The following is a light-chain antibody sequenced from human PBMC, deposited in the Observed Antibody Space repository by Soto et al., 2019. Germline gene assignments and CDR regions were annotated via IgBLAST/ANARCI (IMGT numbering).Light chain of an antibody. V-gene: IGKV3-20*01. CDR3: QQYGRSPLFT. CDR1: HSVISDY. CDR2: GAS. Sequence: IVLTQSPGTLSLSPGETATLSCRASHSVISDYLSWYQQKPGQPPRLLIYGASNRATGIPDRFSGSGSGTDFTLTTSRLEPEDFGMYYCQQYGRSPLFTFGPGTRVDFK. J-gene: IGKJ3*01.